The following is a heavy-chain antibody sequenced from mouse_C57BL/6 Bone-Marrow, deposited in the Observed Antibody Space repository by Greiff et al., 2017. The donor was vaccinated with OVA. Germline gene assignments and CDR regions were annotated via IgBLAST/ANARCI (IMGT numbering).Heavy chain of an antibody. J-gene: IGHJ2*01. CDR3: ARWGWDYFDY. CDR2: IHPNSGST. Sequence: VKLQQPGAELVKPGASVKLSCKASGYTFTSYWMHWVKQRPGQGLEWIGMIHPNSGSTNYNEKFKSKATLTVDKSSSTAYMQLSSLTSEDSAVYYWARWGWDYFDYWGQGTTLTVSS. V-gene: IGHV1-64*01. CDR1: GYTFTSYW. D-gene: IGHD3-3*01.